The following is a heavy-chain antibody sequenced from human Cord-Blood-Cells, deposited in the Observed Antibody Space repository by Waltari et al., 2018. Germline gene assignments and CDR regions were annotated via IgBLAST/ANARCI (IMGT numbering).Heavy chain of an antibody. V-gene: IGHV1-69*01. CDR3: ARAFQGDIVVVPAASGDYYYYYMDV. CDR1: GGTFSSYA. CDR2: IIPIFGTA. Sequence: QVQLVQSGAEVKKPGSSVKVSCKASGGTFSSYAISWVRQAPGQGLEWMGGIIPIFGTANYAQKFQGRVTITADESTSKAYMELGSLRSEDTAVYYCARAFQGDIVVVPAASGDYYYYYMDVWGKGTTVTVSS. J-gene: IGHJ6*03. D-gene: IGHD2-2*01.